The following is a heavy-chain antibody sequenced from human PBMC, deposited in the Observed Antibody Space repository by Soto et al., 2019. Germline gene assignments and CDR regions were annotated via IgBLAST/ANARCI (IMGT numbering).Heavy chain of an antibody. J-gene: IGHJ6*02. V-gene: IGHV4-31*03. CDR3: ARERGYCSGGSCYSLYYYYGMDV. CDR1: GGSISSGGYY. Sequence: PSETLSLTCSVSGGSISSGGYYWSWIRQHPGKGLEWIGYIYYSGSTYYNPSLKSRVTISVDTSKNQFSLKLSSVTAADTAVYYCARERGYCSGGSCYSLYYYYGMDVWGQGTTVTVSS. CDR2: IYYSGST. D-gene: IGHD2-15*01.